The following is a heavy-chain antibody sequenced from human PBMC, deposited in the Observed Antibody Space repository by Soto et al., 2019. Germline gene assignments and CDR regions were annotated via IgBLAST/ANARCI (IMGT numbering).Heavy chain of an antibody. CDR3: ARDLGSGYERGDY. V-gene: IGHV1-69*12. D-gene: IGHD3-22*01. Sequence: QVQLVQSGDEVKKPGSSVKVSCKASGDTFTNHVFNWVRQAPGQGLEWMGGLISLFGTPNYSRRFQGRVTITADESTATSYMELSSLRSDDTAVYYCARDLGSGYERGDYWGQGTLVTVSS. CDR2: LISLFGTP. J-gene: IGHJ4*02. CDR1: GDTFTNHV.